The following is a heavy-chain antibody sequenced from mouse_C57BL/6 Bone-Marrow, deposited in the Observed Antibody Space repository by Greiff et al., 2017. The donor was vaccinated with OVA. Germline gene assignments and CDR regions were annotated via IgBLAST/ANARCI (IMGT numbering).Heavy chain of an antibody. Sequence: QVQLQQPGAELVRPGTSVKVSCKASGYAFTNYLIEWVKQRPGQGLEWIGVINPGGGGTNYNEKFKGKATLTVDKSSSTAYMQLSSLTSEDSAVYFSARCFFAYWGQGTLVTVSA. V-gene: IGHV1-54*01. CDR2: INPGGGGT. CDR3: ARCFFAY. CDR1: GYAFTNYL. J-gene: IGHJ3*01.